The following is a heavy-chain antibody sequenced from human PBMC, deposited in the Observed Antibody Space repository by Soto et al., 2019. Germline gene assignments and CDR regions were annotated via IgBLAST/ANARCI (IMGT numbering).Heavy chain of an antibody. J-gene: IGHJ4*02. D-gene: IGHD3-3*01. CDR2: ISYDGSNK. Sequence: QVQLVESGGGVVQPGRSLRLSCAASGFTFSSYGMHWVRQAPGKGLEWVAVISYDGSNKYYADSVKGRFTISRDNSKNTLYLQMNSLRAEVTAVYYCAKEPAHYDFWSGYSYYFDYWGQGTLVTVSS. CDR3: AKEPAHYDFWSGYSYYFDY. V-gene: IGHV3-30*18. CDR1: GFTFSSYG.